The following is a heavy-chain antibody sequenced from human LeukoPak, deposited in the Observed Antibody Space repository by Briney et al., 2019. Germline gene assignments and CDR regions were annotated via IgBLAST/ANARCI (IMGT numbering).Heavy chain of an antibody. D-gene: IGHD3-22*01. Sequence: SETLSLTCSVSGDSISSYYWNWIRQPPGKELEWIGYIYYSGSMYYNPSLKSRVTISVDTSKSQFSLEVSSVTAADTAVYYCARTYDSSGYSAFHIWGQGTMVTVSS. V-gene: IGHV4-59*12. CDR1: GDSISSYY. CDR2: IYYSGSM. J-gene: IGHJ3*02. CDR3: ARTYDSSGYSAFHI.